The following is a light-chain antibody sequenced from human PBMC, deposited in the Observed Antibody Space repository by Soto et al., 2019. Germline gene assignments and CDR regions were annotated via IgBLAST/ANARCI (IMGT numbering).Light chain of an antibody. J-gene: IGKJ4*01. V-gene: IGKV3-15*01. Sequence: ILRTQSPASLSVSPGERSTLSCMASQNIYSNIAWYQQRPVQSPRLLIYRASTRATGVPARFSGSGSATEFTLTISSLQSEDFTVYSCLQYHNLWAVGPGTQVEIK. CDR1: QNIYSN. CDR3: LQYHNLWA. CDR2: RAS.